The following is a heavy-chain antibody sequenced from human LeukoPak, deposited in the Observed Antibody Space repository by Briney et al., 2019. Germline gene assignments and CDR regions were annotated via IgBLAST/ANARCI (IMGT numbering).Heavy chain of an antibody. J-gene: IGHJ4*02. CDR1: GLTFSSYW. V-gene: IGHV3-23*01. D-gene: IGHD3-10*01. CDR2: ISISGGST. Sequence: PGGSLRLSCAASGLTFSSYWMHWVRQAPGKGLEWVSTISISGGSTYYADSVKGRFTISRDNSKNTLYLQMNSLRAEDTAVYYCAKNSGGSGTSPFDYWGQGTLVTVSS. CDR3: AKNSGGSGTSPFDY.